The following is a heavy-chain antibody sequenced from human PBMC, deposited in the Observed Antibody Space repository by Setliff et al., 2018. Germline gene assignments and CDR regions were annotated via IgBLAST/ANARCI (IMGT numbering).Heavy chain of an antibody. D-gene: IGHD3-10*01. V-gene: IGHV3-7*01. CDR2: IKQDGSEK. CDR1: GFTFSRYW. Sequence: PGGSLRLSCAASGFTFSRYWMSWVRQAPGKGLEWVANIKQDGSEKYYVDSVKGRFTISRDSAKNSLYLQMNSLRAEDTAVYYCARDHAYGSRFYYYYYGMDVWGQGTTVTVSS. CDR3: ARDHAYGSRFYYYYYGMDV. J-gene: IGHJ6*02.